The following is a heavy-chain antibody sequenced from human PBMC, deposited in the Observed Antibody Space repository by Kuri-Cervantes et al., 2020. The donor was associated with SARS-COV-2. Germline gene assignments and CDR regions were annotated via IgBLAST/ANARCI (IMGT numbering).Heavy chain of an antibody. D-gene: IGHD3-16*01. Sequence: SETLSLTCAFYGEPFSGYYWTWIRQSPGKGLEWIGEVNHRGDTNYNPSLMGRVIISVDTSNSQFSLKLSSVTAADTAVYYCASGPDSDYRVIQYFLHWGQGTLVTVSS. J-gene: IGHJ1*01. CDR2: VNHRGDT. CDR1: GEPFSGYY. CDR3: ASGPDSDYRVIQYFLH. V-gene: IGHV4-34*01.